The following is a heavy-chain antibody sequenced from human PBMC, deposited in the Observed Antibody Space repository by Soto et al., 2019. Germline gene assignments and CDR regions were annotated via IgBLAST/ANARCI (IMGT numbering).Heavy chain of an antibody. Sequence: ASVKVSCKASGYTFTSYGISWVRQAPGQGLEWMGWISAYNGNTNYAQKLQGRVTMTTDTSTSTAYMELRSPRSDDTAVYYCARDLWFGELFPFDYWGQGTLVTVSS. CDR2: ISAYNGNT. D-gene: IGHD3-10*01. CDR3: ARDLWFGELFPFDY. CDR1: GYTFTSYG. J-gene: IGHJ4*02. V-gene: IGHV1-18*01.